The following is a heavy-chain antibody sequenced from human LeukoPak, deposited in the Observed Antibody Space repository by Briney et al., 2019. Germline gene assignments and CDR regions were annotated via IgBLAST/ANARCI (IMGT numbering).Heavy chain of an antibody. CDR1: GGSISSGGYY. D-gene: IGHD1-14*01. CDR2: IYYSGST. CDR3: ARGTYNTSPPDL. J-gene: IGHJ3*01. Sequence: PSETLSLTCTVSGGSISSGGYYWSWIRQHPGKGLEWIGYIYYSGSTYYNPSLKSRVTISVDTSKNQFSLKLSSVTAADTAVYYCARGTYNTSPPDLWGQGTMVTVSS. V-gene: IGHV4-31*03.